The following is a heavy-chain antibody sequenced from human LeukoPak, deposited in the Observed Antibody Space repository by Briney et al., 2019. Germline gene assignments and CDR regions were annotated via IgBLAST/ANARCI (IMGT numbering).Heavy chain of an antibody. CDR3: ASAHYGSGSYVIDY. Sequence: GGSLRLSCAASGFTFSSYGMSWVRQAPGKGLEWVSAISGSGGSTYYADSVKGRFTISRDNSKNTLYLQMNSLRAEDTAVYYCASAHYGSGSYVIDYWGQGALVTVSS. J-gene: IGHJ4*02. V-gene: IGHV3-23*01. CDR1: GFTFSSYG. CDR2: ISGSGGST. D-gene: IGHD3-10*01.